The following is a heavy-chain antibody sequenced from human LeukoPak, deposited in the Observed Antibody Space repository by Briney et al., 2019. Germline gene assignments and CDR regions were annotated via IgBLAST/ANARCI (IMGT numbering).Heavy chain of an antibody. Sequence: GGSLRLSCAASGFTFSGYGMHWVRQAPGKGLEWVAVIWYDGSNKYYADSVKGRFTISRDNSKNTLYLQMNSLKAEDTAVYYCARPPMVRGVIITGNDVFDIWGQGTMVTVSS. CDR1: GFTFSGYG. J-gene: IGHJ3*02. V-gene: IGHV3-33*01. CDR3: ARPPMVRGVIITGNDVFDI. D-gene: IGHD3-10*01. CDR2: IWYDGSNK.